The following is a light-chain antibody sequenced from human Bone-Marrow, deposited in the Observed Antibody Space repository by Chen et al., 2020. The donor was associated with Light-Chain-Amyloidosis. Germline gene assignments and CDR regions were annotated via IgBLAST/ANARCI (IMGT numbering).Light chain of an antibody. Sequence: DMVMTQSPLSLPVTPGEPASISCRSSQSLLHANGYNYLDWYLQKPGQSPQLLNYLGANRASGVPDRFSGSGSGTDCTLKISRVEAEDVGVYYCMQALQSVTFGQGTRLEI. CDR2: LGA. V-gene: IGKV2-28*01. CDR3: MQALQSVT. CDR1: QSLLHANGYNY. J-gene: IGKJ5*01.